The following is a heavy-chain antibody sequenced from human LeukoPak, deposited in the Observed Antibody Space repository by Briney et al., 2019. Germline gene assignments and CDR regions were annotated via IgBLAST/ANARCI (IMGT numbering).Heavy chain of an antibody. CDR2: INHSGST. CDR3: ARVSRYSSSWSSHYYYYIDV. J-gene: IGHJ6*03. D-gene: IGHD6-13*01. V-gene: IGHV4-34*01. CDR1: GGSFSGYY. Sequence: SETLSLTCAVYGGSFSGYYWSWIRQPPGKGLEWIGEINHSGSTNYNPSLKSRVTISVDTSKNQFSLKLSSVTAADTAVYYCARVSRYSSSWSSHYYYYIDVWGKGTTVTISS.